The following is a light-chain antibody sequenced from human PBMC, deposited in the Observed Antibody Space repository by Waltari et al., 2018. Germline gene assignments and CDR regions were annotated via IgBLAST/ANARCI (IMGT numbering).Light chain of an antibody. CDR2: EVN. V-gene: IGLV2-8*01. CDR3: AADAGSNSC. Sequence: QSALTQPPSASGSPGQSVTISCIGLSSDIGLYNYVSWYRQYPGKAPKLMLYEVNKRPAEFPDRYAGSKSGDTDSLTVPGVHAEDEANYYCAADAGSNSCFGTGTRVSVL. J-gene: IGLJ1*01. CDR1: SSDIGLYNY.